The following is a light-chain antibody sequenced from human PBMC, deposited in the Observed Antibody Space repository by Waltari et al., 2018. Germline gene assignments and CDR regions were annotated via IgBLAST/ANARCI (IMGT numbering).Light chain of an antibody. V-gene: IGKV3-15*01. Sequence: EIVMTQTPDTQTVSPADRATLACRSSQSVSSKSAWYQQKPGQTPRLLIYGAFTRATGVPARFSGSGSGTEFTLTISSLQSEDFVVYYCQQYENWPLTFGGGTKVEIK. CDR2: GAF. CDR1: QSVSSK. J-gene: IGKJ4*01. CDR3: QQYENWPLT.